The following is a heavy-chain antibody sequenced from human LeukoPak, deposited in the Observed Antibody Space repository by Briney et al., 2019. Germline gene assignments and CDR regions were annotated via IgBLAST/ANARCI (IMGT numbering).Heavy chain of an antibody. CDR3: TTSLRYFDWFNPDAFDI. Sequence: PGGSLRLSCAASGFTFSNAWMSWVRQAPGKGLEWVGRIKSKTDGGTTDYAAPMKGRFTISRDDSKNTLYLQMNSLKTEDTAVYYCTTSLRYFDWFNPDAFDIWGQGTMVTVSS. V-gene: IGHV3-15*01. CDR2: IKSKTDGGTT. J-gene: IGHJ3*02. D-gene: IGHD3-9*01. CDR1: GFTFSNAW.